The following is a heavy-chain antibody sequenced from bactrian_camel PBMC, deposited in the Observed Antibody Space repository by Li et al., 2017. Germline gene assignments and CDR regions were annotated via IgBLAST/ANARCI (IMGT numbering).Heavy chain of an antibody. J-gene: IGHJ6*01. V-gene: IGHV3S53*01. CDR1: GYTYSSNC. CDR3: AARRPGSRTAFDERAYNA. D-gene: IGHD1*01. CDR2: IDWGGRT. Sequence: VQLVESGGGSVQAGGSLRLSCVASGYTYSSNCIGWFRQAPGREREGVGRIDWGGRTRYADSVKGRFTISQDNAKSTLSLEMNSLEPEDTAMYYCAARRPGSRTAFDERAYNAWGQGTQVTVS.